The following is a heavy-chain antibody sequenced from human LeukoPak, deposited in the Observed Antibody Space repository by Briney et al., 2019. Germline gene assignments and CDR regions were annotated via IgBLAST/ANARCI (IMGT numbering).Heavy chain of an antibody. J-gene: IGHJ4*02. Sequence: ASVKVSCKVSGYTLTGLSMHWVRQAPGKGLEWMGGFDPEDGETIYAQKFQGRVTMTEVTSTDTAYMELSSLRSEDTAVYYCARVFRFLERDKYYFDYWGQGTLVTVSS. CDR2: FDPEDGET. D-gene: IGHD3-3*01. CDR3: ARVFRFLERDKYYFDY. V-gene: IGHV1-24*01. CDR1: GYTLTGLS.